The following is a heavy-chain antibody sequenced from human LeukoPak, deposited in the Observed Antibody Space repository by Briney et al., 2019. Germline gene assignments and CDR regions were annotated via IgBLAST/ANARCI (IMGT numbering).Heavy chain of an antibody. J-gene: IGHJ4*02. Sequence: GGSLRLSCAASGFLFNNYWMSWVRQAPGKGLEWVGNIDERGSGKWYVDSVKGRFTMSRDNAKNSLFLEMNSLRAEDTAVYYCARSSRELGGYAPWELMPPFDYWGQGTLVTVSS. CDR1: GFLFNNYW. V-gene: IGHV3-7*01. D-gene: IGHD1-7*01. CDR3: ARSSRELGGYAPWELMPPFDY. CDR2: IDERGSGK.